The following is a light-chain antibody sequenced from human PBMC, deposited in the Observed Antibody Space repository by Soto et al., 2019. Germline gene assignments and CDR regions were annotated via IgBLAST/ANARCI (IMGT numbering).Light chain of an antibody. J-gene: IGKJ1*01. V-gene: IGKV3-11*01. CDR2: DAS. CDR3: QQRSNWPPRT. Sequence: EIVSTQSPATLSLSPGERATLSCRASQSVSSYLAWYQQKPGQAPRLLIYDASNRATGIPARFSGSGSGTDFTLTISSLEPEDFAVYYCQQRSNWPPRTFGQGTKVDIK. CDR1: QSVSSY.